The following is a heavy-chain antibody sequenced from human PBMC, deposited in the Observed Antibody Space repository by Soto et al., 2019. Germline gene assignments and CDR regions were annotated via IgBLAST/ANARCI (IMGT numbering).Heavy chain of an antibody. V-gene: IGHV6-1*01. Sequence: QTLSLTCAISGDSFSSSSAAWNWIRQSPSRGLEWLGRTYYRSKWYNDYAVSVKSRITINPDTSKNQFSLQLNSVTPEDTAVYYCAREGPPVGYCSGGSCYPQLTRPESWFDPWGQGTLVTVSS. CDR1: GDSFSSSSAA. J-gene: IGHJ5*02. CDR3: AREGPPVGYCSGGSCYPQLTRPESWFDP. D-gene: IGHD2-15*01. CDR2: TYYRSKWYN.